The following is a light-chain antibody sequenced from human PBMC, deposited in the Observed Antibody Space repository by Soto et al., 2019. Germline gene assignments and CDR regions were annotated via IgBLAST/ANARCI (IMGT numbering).Light chain of an antibody. J-gene: IGLJ1*01. CDR2: DVT. CDR1: SSDVGGYNY. Sequence: QSVLTQPRSVSGSPGQSVTISCTGTSSDVGGYNYVSWYQQHPGKAPKLMIYDVTTRPSGVPDRFSGSKSGNTASLTVSGLQAEYEADCYCSSHAGSSVVFGTGTKVTVL. V-gene: IGLV2-11*01. CDR3: SSHAGSSVV.